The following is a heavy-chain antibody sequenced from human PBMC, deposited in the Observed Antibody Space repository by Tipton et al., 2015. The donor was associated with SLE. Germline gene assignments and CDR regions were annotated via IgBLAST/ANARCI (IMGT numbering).Heavy chain of an antibody. V-gene: IGHV3-7*03. CDR2: MSPDGREI. J-gene: IGHJ6*03. Sequence: SLRLSCATSGFPFRNSWVNWVRQAPGKGLEWVANMSPDGREINYVDSVRGRFTISRDNAENSLYLQMNSLRAEDTALYYCAKGPYSSYYYYMDVWGKGTTVTVSS. D-gene: IGHD6-19*01. CDR1: GFPFRNSW. CDR3: AKGPYSSYYYYMDV.